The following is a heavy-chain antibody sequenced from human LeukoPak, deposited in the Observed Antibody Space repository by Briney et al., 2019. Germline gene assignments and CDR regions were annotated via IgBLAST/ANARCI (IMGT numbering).Heavy chain of an antibody. V-gene: IGHV3-48*03. J-gene: IGHJ4*02. Sequence: GGSLRLSCAASGFTFSSYEMNWVRQAPGKGLEWVSYISSSGSTIYYADSVKGRFTISRDNAKNSLYLQMNSLRAEDTAVYYCARVSSYDSSDYHFDYWGQGTLVTVSS. CDR1: GFTFSSYE. CDR2: ISSSGSTI. CDR3: ARVSSYDSSDYHFDY. D-gene: IGHD3-22*01.